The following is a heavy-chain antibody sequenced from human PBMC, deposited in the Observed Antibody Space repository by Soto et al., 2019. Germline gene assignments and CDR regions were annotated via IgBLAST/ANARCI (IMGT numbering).Heavy chain of an antibody. CDR2: VHGGST. CDR1: GGSISSNHW. Sequence: QVHLQESGPGLVKPSGTLSLTCAVSGGSISSNHWWNWVRQPPGKGLEWIGEVHGGSTNYNLSLXSXXTISVDNSKNEFSLKLTSVTAADTAVYYCATRGSSWGQGILVTVSS. J-gene: IGHJ4*02. D-gene: IGHD6-13*01. V-gene: IGHV4-4*02. CDR3: ATRGSS.